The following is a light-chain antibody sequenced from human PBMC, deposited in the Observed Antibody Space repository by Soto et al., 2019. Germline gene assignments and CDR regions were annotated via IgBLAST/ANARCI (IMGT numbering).Light chain of an antibody. V-gene: IGLV2-14*01. CDR3: SSYTSSSTVV. Sequence: QSALTQPASVSGSPGQSITISCTGTSSDVGGYNYVSWYQQHPGKAPKLMIYDVSNRPSGVSNRFSGSKSGNTASLTISGLQAEDEAGYYRSSYTSSSTVVFRGGTQLTVL. J-gene: IGLJ2*01. CDR1: SSDVGGYNY. CDR2: DVS.